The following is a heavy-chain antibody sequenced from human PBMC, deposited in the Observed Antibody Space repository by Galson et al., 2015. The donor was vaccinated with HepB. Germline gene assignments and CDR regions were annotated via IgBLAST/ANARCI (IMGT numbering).Heavy chain of an antibody. J-gene: IGHJ4*02. CDR3: ASLLCFGDGTDY. V-gene: IGHV1-24*01. D-gene: IGHD3-10*01. Sequence: SVKVSCKASGYTLTDLSMHWVRQAPGKGLEWMGGFDPEDGETIYAQKFQGRVTMTEDTSTNTAYMELSSLRSEDTAVYYCASLLCFGDGTDYWGQGTTVTVSS. CDR1: GYTLTDLS. CDR2: FDPEDGET.